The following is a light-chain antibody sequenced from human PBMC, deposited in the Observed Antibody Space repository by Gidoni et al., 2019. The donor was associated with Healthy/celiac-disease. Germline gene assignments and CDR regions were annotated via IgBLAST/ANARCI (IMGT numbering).Light chain of an antibody. Sequence: DIQMTQSPSSLSASVGDRVTITCRASQSISSYLNWYQQKPGKAPKLLIYAASSLQSGVPSRVIGSGSGTDFTLTISSRQPEDFATYYCQQSYSTPRTFGQGTKLEIK. V-gene: IGKV1-39*01. CDR2: AAS. CDR1: QSISSY. CDR3: QQSYSTPRT. J-gene: IGKJ2*01.